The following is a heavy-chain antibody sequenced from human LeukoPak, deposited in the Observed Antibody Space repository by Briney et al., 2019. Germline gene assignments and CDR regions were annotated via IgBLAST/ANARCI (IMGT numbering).Heavy chain of an antibody. CDR3: TRDVRLRHKYYYMDV. J-gene: IGHJ6*03. Sequence: GGSLRLSCTVSGFTVSSNSMSWVRQAPGKGLEWVSFIYSGGNTHNSDSVKGRFTISRDNSKNTLYLQMNSLRAEDTAVYYCTRDVRLRHKYYYMDVWGKGTTVTVSS. CDR2: IYSGGNT. D-gene: IGHD4-17*01. V-gene: IGHV3-66*01. CDR1: GFTVSSNS.